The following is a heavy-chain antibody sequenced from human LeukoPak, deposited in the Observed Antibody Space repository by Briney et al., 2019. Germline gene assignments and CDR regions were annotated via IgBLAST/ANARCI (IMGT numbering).Heavy chain of an antibody. CDR3: ARSPVIVVVPAAIAWFDP. Sequence: ASVKVSCKASGYTFTGYYMHWVRQAPGQGLEWMGGINPNSGGTNYAQRFQGRVTMTRDTSISTAYMELSRLRSDDTAVYYCARSPVIVVVPAAIAWFDPWGQGTLATVSS. CDR1: GYTFTGYY. J-gene: IGHJ5*02. V-gene: IGHV1-2*02. CDR2: INPNSGGT. D-gene: IGHD2-2*02.